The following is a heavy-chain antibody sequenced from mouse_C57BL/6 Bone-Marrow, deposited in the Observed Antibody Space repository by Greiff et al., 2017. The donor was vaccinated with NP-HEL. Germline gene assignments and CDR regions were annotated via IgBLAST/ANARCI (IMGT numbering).Heavy chain of an antibody. CDR2: IYPGDGDT. CDR3: ARWHLLWYPDY. V-gene: IGHV1-82*01. J-gene: IGHJ2*01. D-gene: IGHD2-1*01. CDR1: GYAFSSSW. Sequence: VKLQESGPELVKPGASVKISCKASGYAFSSSWMNWVKQRPGKGLEWIGRIYPGDGDTNYNGKFKGKATLTADKSSSTAYMQLSSLTSEDSAVYFCARWHLLWYPDYWGQGTTLTVSS.